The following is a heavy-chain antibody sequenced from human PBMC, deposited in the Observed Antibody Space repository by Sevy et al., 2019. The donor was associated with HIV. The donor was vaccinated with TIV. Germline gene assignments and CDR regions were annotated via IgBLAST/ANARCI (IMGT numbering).Heavy chain of an antibody. CDR3: ARGDRLTDSSCSTLDY. CDR1: GFIFSSYS. V-gene: IGHV3-21*01. D-gene: IGHD3-22*01. CDR2: ISSSSTNI. J-gene: IGHJ4*02. Sequence: GGSLRLSCAASGFIFSSYSINWVRQAPGKGLEWLSSISSSSTNIYYADSVKGRFTISRDNTENSLYLQMNSLRAEDTAVYYCARGDRLTDSSCSTLDYWGQGTLVTVSS.